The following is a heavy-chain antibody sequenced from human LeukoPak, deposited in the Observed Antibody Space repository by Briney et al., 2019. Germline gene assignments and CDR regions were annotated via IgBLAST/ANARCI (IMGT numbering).Heavy chain of an antibody. CDR1: GGTFSSYA. CDR3: ASNLGYCTNGVCYTHRSYFDY. J-gene: IGHJ4*02. CDR2: IIPIFGTA. D-gene: IGHD2-8*01. V-gene: IGHV1-69*13. Sequence: SVKVSCTASGGTFSSYAISWVRQAPGQGLEWMGGIIPIFGTANYAQKFQGRVTITADESTSTAYMELSSLRSEDTAVYYCASNLGYCTNGVCYTHRSYFDYWGQGTLVTVSS.